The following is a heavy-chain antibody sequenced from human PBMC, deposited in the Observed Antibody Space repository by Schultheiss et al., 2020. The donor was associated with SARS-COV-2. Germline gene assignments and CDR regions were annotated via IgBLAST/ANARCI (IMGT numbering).Heavy chain of an antibody. Sequence: SQTLSLTCAISGDSVSTNSAAWNWIRQSPSRGLEWLGRTYYRSKWYNDYAVSVKSRITINPDTSKNQFSLQLNSVTPEDTAVYYCARLIFCSGGSCYSGADAFDIWGQGTMVTVSS. CDR1: GDSVSTNSAA. D-gene: IGHD2-15*01. V-gene: IGHV6-1*01. J-gene: IGHJ3*02. CDR2: TYYRSKWYN. CDR3: ARLIFCSGGSCYSGADAFDI.